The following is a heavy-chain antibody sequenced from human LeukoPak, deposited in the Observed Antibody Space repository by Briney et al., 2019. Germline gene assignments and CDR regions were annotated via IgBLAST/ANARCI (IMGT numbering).Heavy chain of an antibody. CDR2: INPNSGDT. V-gene: IGHV1-2*02. CDR1: GYTFTGYY. Sequence: GASVKVSCKASGYTFTGYYMHWVRQAPGQGLEWMGWINPNSGDTNYAQKFQGRVTMTRDTSISTAYMELSSLRSDDTAVYYCSRDFGEPTGYYMDVWGKGTTVTVS. CDR3: SRDFGEPTGYYMDV. J-gene: IGHJ6*03. D-gene: IGHD3-3*01.